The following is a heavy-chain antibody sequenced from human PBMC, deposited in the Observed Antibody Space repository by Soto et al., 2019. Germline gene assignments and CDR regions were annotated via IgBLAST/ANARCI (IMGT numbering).Heavy chain of an antibody. V-gene: IGHV1-69*13. D-gene: IGHD3-10*01. CDR2: IIPIFGTA. CDR3: AREGIWFGELLAPTLSWYFDL. CDR1: GGTFSSYA. J-gene: IGHJ2*01. Sequence: SVKVSCNASGGTFSSYAIICVRQAPGQGLEWMGGIIPIFGTANYAQKFQGRVTITADESTSTAYMELSSLRSEDTAVYYCAREGIWFGELLAPTLSWYFDLWGRGTLVTVSS.